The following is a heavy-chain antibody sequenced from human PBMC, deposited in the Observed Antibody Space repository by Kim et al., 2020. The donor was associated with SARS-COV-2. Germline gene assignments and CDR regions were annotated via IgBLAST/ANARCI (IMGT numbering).Heavy chain of an antibody. CDR1: GGSFSGYY. V-gene: IGHV4-34*01. CDR2: INHSGST. D-gene: IGHD6-19*01. Sequence: SETLSLTCAVYGGSFSGYYWRWIRQPPGKGLEWIGEINHSGSTNYNPSLKSRVTISVDTSKNQFSLKLSSVTAADTAVYYCARELVVAVAGISGGAFDYWGQGTLVTVSS. CDR3: ARELVVAVAGISGGAFDY. J-gene: IGHJ4*02.